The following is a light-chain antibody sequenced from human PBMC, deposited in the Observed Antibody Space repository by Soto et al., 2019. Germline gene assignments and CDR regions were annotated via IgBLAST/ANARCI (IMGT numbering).Light chain of an antibody. J-gene: IGKJ1*01. CDR2: RAS. CDR3: QQDSSDST. V-gene: IGKV1-5*03. Sequence: DIRMTQSPSTLSASVGDRVTITCRASQSINNWLAWYQQKPGKAPKLLIYRASSLENGVPSRFSGRGSGTEFIFTITSLQPDYFATYYCQQDSSDSTFGQGTKVEIK. CDR1: QSINNW.